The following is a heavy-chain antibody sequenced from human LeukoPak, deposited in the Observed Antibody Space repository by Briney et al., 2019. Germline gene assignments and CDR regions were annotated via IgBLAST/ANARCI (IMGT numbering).Heavy chain of an antibody. CDR2: VYHSGST. J-gene: IGHJ5*02. Sequence: PSDTLSLTRTVSGGSISSSSYYWGWIRQPPGKGLEWIGSVYHSGSTTTNPSLRSRATISVDTSKNQISLRLTSVTAADTAMYYCARQDFKDSLRVSAINWFDPWGQGTLVTVSS. V-gene: IGHV4-39*01. CDR1: GGSISSSSYY. D-gene: IGHD5/OR15-5a*01. CDR3: ARQDFKDSLRVSAINWFDP.